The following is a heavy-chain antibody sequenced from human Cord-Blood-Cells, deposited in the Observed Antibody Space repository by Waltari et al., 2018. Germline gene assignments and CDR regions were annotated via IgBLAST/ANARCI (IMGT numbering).Heavy chain of an antibody. D-gene: IGHD3-22*01. CDR2: IIPILGKA. CDR3: ASNYYDSSGYYYARFDY. CDR1: GGTFSSYT. Sequence: QVQLVQSGAEVKKPGSSVKVSCQASGGTFSSYTISWVRPAPGQGLEWMGRIIPILGKANYAQKFQGRVTITADKSTSTAYMELSSLRSEDTAVYYCASNYYDSSGYYYARFDYWGQGTLVTVSS. J-gene: IGHJ4*02. V-gene: IGHV1-69*02.